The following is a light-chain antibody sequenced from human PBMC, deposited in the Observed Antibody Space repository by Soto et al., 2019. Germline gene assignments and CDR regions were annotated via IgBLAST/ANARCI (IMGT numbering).Light chain of an antibody. V-gene: IGKV3-11*01. CDR3: QQRSSWPWT. Sequence: EIVLTQSPATLSLSAGERATLSCRASQSVSSYLACYQQKPGQAPRLLIYDASNRATGIPARFSGSGSGTDFTLTISRLEPEDSAIYYCQQRSSWPWTFGQGTKVDIK. J-gene: IGKJ1*01. CDR1: QSVSSY. CDR2: DAS.